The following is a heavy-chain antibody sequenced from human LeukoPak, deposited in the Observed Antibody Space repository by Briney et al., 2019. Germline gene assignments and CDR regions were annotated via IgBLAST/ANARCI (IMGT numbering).Heavy chain of an antibody. D-gene: IGHD7-27*01. Sequence: SETLSLTCTVSGGSISSSSYYWGWIRQPPGKGLEWIGSIYYSGSTYYNPSLKSRVIISVDTSKNQFSLKLSSVTAADTAVYYCARTTGDDFDYWGQGTLVTVSS. CDR1: GGSISSSSYY. V-gene: IGHV4-39*01. J-gene: IGHJ4*02. CDR3: ARTTGDDFDY. CDR2: IYYSGST.